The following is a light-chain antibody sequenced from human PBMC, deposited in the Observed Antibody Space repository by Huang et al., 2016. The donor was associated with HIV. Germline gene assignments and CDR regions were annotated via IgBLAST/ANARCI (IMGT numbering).Light chain of an antibody. CDR1: RGISNS. CDR3: QQYYNTTLS. Sequence: DIQMTQSPSSLSASVGDRVTITCRASRGISNSLALYQQQPGKAPKLLLYAASRLQGGVPSRFSGSGSRTDYTLTISSLQPEDSATYYCQQYYNTTLSFVGGTKVEIK. J-gene: IGKJ4*01. CDR2: AAS. V-gene: IGKV1-NL1*01.